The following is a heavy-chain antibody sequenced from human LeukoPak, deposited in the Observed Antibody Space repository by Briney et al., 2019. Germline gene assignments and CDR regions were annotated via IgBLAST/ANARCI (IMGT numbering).Heavy chain of an antibody. D-gene: IGHD4-23*01. CDR1: GFTFSSYA. V-gene: IGHV3-23*01. CDR3: ARVHDYGGNTLDY. Sequence: GGSLRLSCAASGFTFSSYAMSWVRQAPGKGLEWVSAISGSGGSTYYADSVKGRFTISRDNSKNTLYLQMNSLRAEDTAVYYCARVHDYGGNTLDYWGQGTLVTVSS. J-gene: IGHJ4*02. CDR2: ISGSGGST.